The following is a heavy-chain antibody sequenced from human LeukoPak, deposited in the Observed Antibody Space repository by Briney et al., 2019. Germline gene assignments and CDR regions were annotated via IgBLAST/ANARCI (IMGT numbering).Heavy chain of an antibody. CDR3: ARMRAHIAAAGLDY. D-gene: IGHD6-13*01. Sequence: GGSLRLSCAASGFTFSSYEMNWVRQAPGKGLEWVSYISSSGSTIYYADSVKGRFTISRDNAKNSLYLQMNSLRAEDTAVYYCARMRAHIAAAGLDYWGQGTLVTVSS. CDR1: GFTFSSYE. CDR2: ISSSGSTI. V-gene: IGHV3-48*03. J-gene: IGHJ4*02.